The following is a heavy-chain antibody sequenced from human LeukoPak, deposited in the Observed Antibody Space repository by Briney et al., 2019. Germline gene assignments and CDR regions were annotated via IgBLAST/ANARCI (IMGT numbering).Heavy chain of an antibody. Sequence: GRSLRLSCAASGFTFSSYGMHWVRQAPGKGLEWVAVIWYDGSNKYYADSVKGRFTISRDNSKNTLYLLMNSLRAEDTAVYYCARGNYYDSSGYFDYWGQGTLVTVSS. J-gene: IGHJ4*02. V-gene: IGHV3-33*01. CDR2: IWYDGSNK. CDR1: GFTFSSYG. CDR3: ARGNYYDSSGYFDY. D-gene: IGHD3-22*01.